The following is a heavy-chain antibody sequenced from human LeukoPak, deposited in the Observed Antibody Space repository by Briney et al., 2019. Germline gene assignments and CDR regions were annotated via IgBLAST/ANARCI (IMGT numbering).Heavy chain of an antibody. CDR1: GYSISSGYY. CDR3: AREGKTVAGTSDY. J-gene: IGHJ4*02. D-gene: IGHD6-19*01. V-gene: IGHV4-38-2*02. Sequence: SESLSLTCAVSGYSISSGYYWGWIRQPPGKGLDWIGSIYHSGSTYYNPSLKSRVTISVDTSKNQFSLKLSSVTAADTAVYYCAREGKTVAGTSDYWGQGTLVTVSS. CDR2: IYHSGST.